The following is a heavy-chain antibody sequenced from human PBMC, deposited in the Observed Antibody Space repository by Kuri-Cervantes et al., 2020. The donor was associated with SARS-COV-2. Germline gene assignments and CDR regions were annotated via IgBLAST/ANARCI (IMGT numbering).Heavy chain of an antibody. D-gene: IGHD6-6*01. J-gene: IGHJ4*02. CDR3: ARSAARAFDY. CDR1: GFTFSSYS. V-gene: IGHV3-21*01. Sequence: GESLKISCAASGFTFSSYSMNWVRQAPGKGLEWVSSISSSSSYIYYADSVKGRFTISRDNAKNSLHLQMNSLRAEDTAVYYCARSAARAFDYWGQGTLVTVSS. CDR2: ISSSSSYI.